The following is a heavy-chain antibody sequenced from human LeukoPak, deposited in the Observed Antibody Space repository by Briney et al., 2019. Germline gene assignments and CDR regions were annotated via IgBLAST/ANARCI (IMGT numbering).Heavy chain of an antibody. J-gene: IGHJ4*02. CDR3: ARVGIFTGYSFDY. V-gene: IGHV3-7*01. D-gene: IGHD3-9*01. CDR1: GFTLSSYW. Sequence: PGGSLRLSCAAGFTLSSYWMSWVRLAPGKGLEWVANIKQDESEKQYVGSVRGRFTIYRDNAENSLYLQMNSLRAEDTAVYYCARVGIFTGYSFDYWGQGTLVTVSS. CDR2: IKQDESEK.